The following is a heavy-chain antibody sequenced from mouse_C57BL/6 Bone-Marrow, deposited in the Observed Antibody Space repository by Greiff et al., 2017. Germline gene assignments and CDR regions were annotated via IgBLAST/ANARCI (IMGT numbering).Heavy chain of an antibody. Sequence: EVQLQQSGAELVRPGASVKLSCTASGFNIKDDYMHWVKQRPEQGLEWIGWIDPENGDTEYASKFQGKATITADTSSNTAYLQLSSLTSEDTAVYYCTKELELPWFAYWGQGTLVTVSA. CDR2: IDPENGDT. J-gene: IGHJ3*01. D-gene: IGHD2-12*01. CDR3: TKELELPWFAY. CDR1: GFNIKDDY. V-gene: IGHV14-4*01.